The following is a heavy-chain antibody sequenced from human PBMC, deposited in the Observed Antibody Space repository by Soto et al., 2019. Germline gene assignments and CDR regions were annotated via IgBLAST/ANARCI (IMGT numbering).Heavy chain of an antibody. CDR1: GGSISSGGYY. CDR2: IYYSGST. J-gene: IGHJ4*02. V-gene: IGHV4-31*03. Sequence: QVQLQESGPGLVKPSQTLSLTCTVSGGSISSGGYYWSWIRQHPGKGLEWIGYIYYSGSTYYNPSLKSRVTISVDTSKNQFSLKLSSVTAADTAVYYCARSGPPGDSYYFDYWGQGTLVTVSS. CDR3: ARSGPPGDSYYFDY. D-gene: IGHD3-16*01.